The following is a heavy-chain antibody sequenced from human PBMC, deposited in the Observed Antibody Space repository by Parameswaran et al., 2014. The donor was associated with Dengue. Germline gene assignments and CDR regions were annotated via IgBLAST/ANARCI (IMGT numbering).Heavy chain of an antibody. V-gene: IGHV3-15*01. J-gene: IGHJ6*02. CDR3: TTDQEYYYYGMDV. Sequence: VRQMPGKGLEWVGRIKSKTDGGTTDYAAPVKGRFTISRDDSKNTLYLQMNSLKTEDTAVYYCTTDQEYYYYGMDVWGQGTTVTVSS. CDR2: IKSKTDGGTT.